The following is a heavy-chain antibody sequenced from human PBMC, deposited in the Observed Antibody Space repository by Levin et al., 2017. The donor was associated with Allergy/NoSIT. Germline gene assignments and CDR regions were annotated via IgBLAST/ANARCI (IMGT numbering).Heavy chain of an antibody. CDR3: ARDLYNDDSVFGY. V-gene: IGHV1-2*02. CDR1: RYIFSVYF. CDR2: INPHSGDT. Sequence: GASVKVSCKASRYIFSVYFIHWVRQAPGQGLEWMGWINPHSGDTKYAQEFQGRVTMTRDTSISTAYMELTRLTSDDTAVYYCARDLYNDDSVFGYWGQGTLVKVFS. D-gene: IGHD3-22*01. J-gene: IGHJ4*02.